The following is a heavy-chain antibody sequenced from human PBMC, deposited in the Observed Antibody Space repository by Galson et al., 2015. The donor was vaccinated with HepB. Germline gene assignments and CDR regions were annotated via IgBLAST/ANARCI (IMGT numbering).Heavy chain of an antibody. D-gene: IGHD5-18*01. V-gene: IGHV3-30-3*01. CDR1: GLNFSNDA. CDR3: ARDHRTRYRYPYRYYDMDV. Sequence: SLRLSCAASGLNFSNDAMHWVRQAPGKGLQWVAVISYDGSDKDSVDSVKGRFTISGDNSKNTLYLRMNSLRPEDTAVYYCARDHRTRYRYPYRYYDMDVWGQGTTVTVSS. J-gene: IGHJ6*02. CDR2: ISYDGSDK.